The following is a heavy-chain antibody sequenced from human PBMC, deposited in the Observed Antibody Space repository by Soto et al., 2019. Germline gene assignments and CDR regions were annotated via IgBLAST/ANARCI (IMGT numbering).Heavy chain of an antibody. V-gene: IGHV4-34*01. CDR3: ATRITVFGLLIPPFDP. D-gene: IGHD3-3*01. J-gene: IGHJ5*02. CDR2: INHTVGT. Sequence: PSETLSLTCAVYGGSVNGYYWNWIRQPPGKGLEWIGEINHTVGTHYNPSLKSLVTMSVDTSKNQFSLRLSSVTAADTAIYYCATRITVFGLLIPPFDPWGQGTQVTVSS. CDR1: GGSVNGYY.